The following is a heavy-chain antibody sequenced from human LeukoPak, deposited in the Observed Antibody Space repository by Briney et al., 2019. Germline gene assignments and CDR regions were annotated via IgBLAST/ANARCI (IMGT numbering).Heavy chain of an antibody. Sequence: GGSLRLSCAASGFTFSSYWMHWVRQAPGKGLVWVARIYTDGSITNYAESVKGRFTISRDNAKNTLFLQINSLRAEDTAVYYCARDQGCRSRPFAYYYESSGYYYDYWGQGTLVTVSS. CDR3: ARDQGCRSRPFAYYYESSGYYYDY. CDR2: IYTDGSIT. D-gene: IGHD3-22*01. J-gene: IGHJ4*02. V-gene: IGHV3-74*01. CDR1: GFTFSSYW.